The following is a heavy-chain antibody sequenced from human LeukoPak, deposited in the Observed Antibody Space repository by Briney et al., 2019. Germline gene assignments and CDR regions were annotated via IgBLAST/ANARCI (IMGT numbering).Heavy chain of an antibody. D-gene: IGHD3-10*01. CDR1: GFNFGSYV. Sequence: PGGTLRLSCVGTGFNFGSYVMSWVRQAPGKGLGWVSVISGSGHSTYYAESVKGRFTISRDNSKNTLYLQMNSLRDEDTAVYYCAKDRSTYGPYDSWGQGTLVTVSS. CDR2: ISGSGHST. CDR3: AKDRSTYGPYDS. V-gene: IGHV3-23*01. J-gene: IGHJ4*02.